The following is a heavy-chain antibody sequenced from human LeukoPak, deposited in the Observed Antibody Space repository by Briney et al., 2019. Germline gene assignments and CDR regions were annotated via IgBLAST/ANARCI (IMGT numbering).Heavy chain of an antibody. Sequence: SATLSLTCTVSGGSISSYYWSWIRQPPRKGPEWIGYIYYSGSTNYNPSLKSRVTISVDTSKNQFSLKLSSVTAADTAVYYCARHRGSGWYKANDAFDIWGQGTMVTVSS. D-gene: IGHD6-19*01. V-gene: IGHV4-59*08. CDR1: GGSISSYY. CDR2: IYYSGST. J-gene: IGHJ3*02. CDR3: ARHRGSGWYKANDAFDI.